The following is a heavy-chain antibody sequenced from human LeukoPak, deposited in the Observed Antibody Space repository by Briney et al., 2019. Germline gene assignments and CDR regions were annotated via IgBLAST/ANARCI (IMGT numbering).Heavy chain of an antibody. CDR3: ARGGSGSYFNWFGP. CDR1: GGTFSSYA. CDR2: IIPIFGTA. Sequence: ASVKVSCKASGGTFSSYAISWVRQAPGQGLEWMGGIIPIFGTANYAQKFQGRVTITADESTSTAYMELSSLRSEDTAVYYCARGGSGSYFNWFGPWGQGTLVTVSS. D-gene: IGHD1-26*01. V-gene: IGHV1-69*13. J-gene: IGHJ5*02.